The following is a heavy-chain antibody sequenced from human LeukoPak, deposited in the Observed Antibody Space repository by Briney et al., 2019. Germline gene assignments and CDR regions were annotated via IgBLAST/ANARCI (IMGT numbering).Heavy chain of an antibody. D-gene: IGHD2-15*01. CDR2: ISYDGSNK. Sequence: QPGGSLRLSCAASGFTFSSYAMHWVRQAPGKGLEWVAVISYDGSNKYYADSVKGRFTISRDSSKNTLYLQMNSLRAEDTAVYYCARDQRWQLYYFDYWGQGTLVTVSS. CDR3: ARDQRWQLYYFDY. CDR1: GFTFSSYA. J-gene: IGHJ4*02. V-gene: IGHV3-30-3*01.